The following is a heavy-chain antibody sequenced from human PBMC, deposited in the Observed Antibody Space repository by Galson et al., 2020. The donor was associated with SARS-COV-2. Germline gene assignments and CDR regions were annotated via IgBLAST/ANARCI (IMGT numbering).Heavy chain of an antibody. D-gene: IGHD3-22*01. Sequence: SETLSLTCTVSGYSVRTTNYWGWVRQPPGRGLEWNGCVYPSGTTYYNPSLKSRVTISVDTSKNQFSLRLDSVTAADTALYYCARQGVNMIVLVTVPGWYFDLWGRGTLVTVSS. V-gene: IGHV4-38-2*02. CDR1: GYSVRTTNY. CDR2: VYPSGTT. CDR3: ARQGVNMIVLVTVPGWYFDL. J-gene: IGHJ2*01.